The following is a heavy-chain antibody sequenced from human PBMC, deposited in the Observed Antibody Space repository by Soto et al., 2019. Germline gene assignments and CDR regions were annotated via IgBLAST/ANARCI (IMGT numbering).Heavy chain of an antibody. CDR1: GFTFSSYG. J-gene: IGHJ4*02. CDR2: ISYEGSNK. V-gene: IGHV3-30*18. Sequence: SLRLSCAATGFTFSSYGMHWVRQAPGKEQEWVAVISYEGSNKYYADSVKCRFTISRDNSKTTVYMQMNSLRAEDTAVYYWAKGTLLNYGDAKVDYWGQGTLVTGSS. CDR3: AKGTLLNYGDAKVDY. D-gene: IGHD4-17*01.